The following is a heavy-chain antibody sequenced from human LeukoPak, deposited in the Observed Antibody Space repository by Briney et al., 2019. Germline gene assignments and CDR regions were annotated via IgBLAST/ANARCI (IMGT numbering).Heavy chain of an antibody. Sequence: GGSLRLSCAASGFTFSSYNMNWVRQAPGKGLEWVSDISSSGSTIYFADSVKGRYTISRDNAKNSLYLQMNSLRDEDTAVYYCARLEYYYVSGNYYKLFDYWGQGTLVTVCS. D-gene: IGHD3-10*01. CDR3: ARLEYYYVSGNYYKLFDY. CDR2: ISSSGSTI. V-gene: IGHV3-48*02. CDR1: GFTFSSYN. J-gene: IGHJ4*02.